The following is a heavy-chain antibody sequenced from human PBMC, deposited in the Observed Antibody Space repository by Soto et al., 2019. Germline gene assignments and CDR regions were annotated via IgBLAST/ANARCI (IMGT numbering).Heavy chain of an antibody. J-gene: IGHJ4*02. Sequence: EVQLVESGGDLVQPGGSLKLSCAASGFTFSGSAMHWVRQASGKGLEWVGHIRRRAKNYATVDAASVTGRFIISRDDSKNTAYLQITSLKTDDTAVYYCTRTFDGSDYCSPALDYWGQGTLVTVSS. CDR1: GFTFSGSA. CDR3: TRTFDGSDYCSPALDY. D-gene: IGHD3-22*01. CDR2: IRRRAKNYAT. V-gene: IGHV3-73*02.